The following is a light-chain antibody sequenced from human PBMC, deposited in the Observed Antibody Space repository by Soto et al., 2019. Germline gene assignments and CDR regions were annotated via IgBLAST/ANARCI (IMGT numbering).Light chain of an antibody. CDR1: QSVSSY. CDR3: QQRSNWIT. V-gene: IGKV3-11*01. J-gene: IGKJ5*01. Sequence: ELVLTQSPATLSLSPGARATLSCRASQSVSSYLAWYQQKPGQAPSLLIYDASNRATGIPARFIGSGSGTEFTLTVSSLEPEDFAVYDCQQRSNWITFGQGTRLEIK. CDR2: DAS.